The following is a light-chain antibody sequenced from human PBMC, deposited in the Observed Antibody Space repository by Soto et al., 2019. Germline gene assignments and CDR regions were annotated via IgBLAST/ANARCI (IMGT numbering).Light chain of an antibody. J-gene: IGKJ4*01. CDR2: DAS. V-gene: IGKV3-11*01. CDR1: QSVSSY. CDR3: QQRSNWPLT. Sequence: ERVITQSPPTLSVSPRERATLSCRASQSVSSYLGWYQQKPGQAPRLLIYDASNRAAGVPARFSGSGSGTDFTLTISSLEPEDFAVYYCQQRSNWPLTFAGGSKVDIK.